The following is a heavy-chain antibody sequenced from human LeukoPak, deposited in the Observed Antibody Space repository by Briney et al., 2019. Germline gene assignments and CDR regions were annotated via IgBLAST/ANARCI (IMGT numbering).Heavy chain of an antibody. CDR2: INPSGGST. Sequence: ASVKVSCKASGYTFTSYYMHWVRQAPGQGLEWMGIINPSGGSTSYAQKFQGRVTMTRDTSTSTVYMELSSLRSEDTAVYYCARGPHYCSSTSCYFTRGGYYYYMDVWGKGTTVTVSS. D-gene: IGHD2-2*01. V-gene: IGHV1-46*01. J-gene: IGHJ6*03. CDR1: GYTFTSYY. CDR3: ARGPHYCSSTSCYFTRGGYYYYMDV.